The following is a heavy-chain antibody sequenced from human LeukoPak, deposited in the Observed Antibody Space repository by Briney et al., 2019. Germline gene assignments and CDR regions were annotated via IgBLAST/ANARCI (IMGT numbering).Heavy chain of an antibody. V-gene: IGHV3-66*01. D-gene: IGHD2-21*01. CDR2: ISGGGGT. CDR1: GFTVGNNF. CDR3: ARVVDSARAFHV. J-gene: IGHJ3*01. Sequence: PGGSLRLSCAASGFTVGNNFMSWVRQDPGQGLEWVSLISGGGGTYYAASVTGRFTISRGNSENSLYLQMNSLRPEDTAAYYCARVVDSARAFHVWGQGTLVIVSS.